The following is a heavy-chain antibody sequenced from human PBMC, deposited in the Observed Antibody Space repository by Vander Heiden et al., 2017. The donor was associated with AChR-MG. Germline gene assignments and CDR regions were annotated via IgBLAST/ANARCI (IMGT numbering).Heavy chain of an antibody. V-gene: IGHV3-23*01. J-gene: IGHJ4*02. CDR3: VKFRGTTLRERFFEY. Sequence: EVQLLESGGGLVQPGGSLRLSCAASGFTFSGYAMSWVRQAPGQGLEWVSAIGGSGASTYYAASVKGRFTISRDNSKNTLFLQMDSLRAEDTAVYYCVKFRGTTLRERFFEYWGQGTLVTVSS. CDR1: GFTFSGYA. CDR2: IGGSGAST. D-gene: IGHD3-10*01.